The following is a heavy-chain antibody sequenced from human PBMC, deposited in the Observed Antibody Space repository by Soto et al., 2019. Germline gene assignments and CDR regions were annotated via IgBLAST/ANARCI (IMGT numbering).Heavy chain of an antibody. D-gene: IGHD3-10*01. CDR2: IYYSGST. Sequence: SETLSLTCTVSGGSISSDYWSWIRQPPGKGLEWIGYIYYSGSTNYNPSLKSRVTISVDTSKNQFSLKLSSVTAADTAVYYCARTYGSGSIYASEFDYWGQGTLVTVSS. J-gene: IGHJ4*02. CDR1: GGSISSDY. CDR3: ARTYGSGSIYASEFDY. V-gene: IGHV4-59*01.